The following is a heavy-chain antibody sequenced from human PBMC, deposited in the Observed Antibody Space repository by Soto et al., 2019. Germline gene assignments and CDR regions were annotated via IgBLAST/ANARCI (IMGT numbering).Heavy chain of an antibody. CDR3: WRDVVR. J-gene: IGHJ4*02. CDR1: GFTFSRYT. CDR2: VSNDGSNK. Sequence: QVQLVESGGGVVQPGTSLRLSCAASGFTFSRYTMHWVRQAPGKGLEWVAVVSNDGSNKYYADSVKGRFTTSRDNSKNTLYLQRNSRRPEDTAVYYCWRDVVRGGQGTLVTVSS. V-gene: IGHV3-30-3*01.